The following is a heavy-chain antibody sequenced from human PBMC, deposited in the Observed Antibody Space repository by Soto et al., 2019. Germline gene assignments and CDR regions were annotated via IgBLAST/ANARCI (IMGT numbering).Heavy chain of an antibody. D-gene: IGHD2-2*01. V-gene: IGHV3-15*04. CDR1: GFIFRNAW. Sequence: EVQLVESGGGLVQPGGSLRLSCAASGFIFRNAWMSWVRQSPGKGLEWVGRIASIIDGGTIDYCAPVEGRFTISRDDSKNTLYLHMSSLRGEDTAVYFCAADDSAAAAKVDYWGQGTLVSVSS. J-gene: IGHJ4*02. CDR2: IASIIDGGTI. CDR3: AADDSAAAAKVDY.